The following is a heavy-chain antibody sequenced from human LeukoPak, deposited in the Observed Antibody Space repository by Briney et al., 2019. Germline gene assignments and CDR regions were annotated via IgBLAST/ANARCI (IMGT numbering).Heavy chain of an antibody. J-gene: IGHJ3*01. Sequence: PGGSLRLSCAASGLTFSSYAMSWVRQAPGKGLEWVSTISGSGHSTYYADSVKGRFTISRDNSRNTLYMEMNSLRAEDTARYYCAKGRLLYSSSPHDAFDVWGQGTMVTVSP. CDR1: GLTFSSYA. V-gene: IGHV3-23*01. CDR2: ISGSGHST. CDR3: AKGRLLYSSSPHDAFDV. D-gene: IGHD6-6*01.